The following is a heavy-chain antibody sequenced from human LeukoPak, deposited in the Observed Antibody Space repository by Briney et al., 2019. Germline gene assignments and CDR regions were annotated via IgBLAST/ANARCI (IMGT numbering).Heavy chain of an antibody. Sequence: PSETLSLTCTVSGGSISSYYWSWIRQPPGKGLEWIGYIYYSGSTNYNPSLKSRVTISVDTSKNQFSLRLTSVTAADTAVYFCARANRYSSFDYWGQGTLVTVSS. J-gene: IGHJ4*02. V-gene: IGHV4-59*01. CDR3: ARANRYSSFDY. CDR1: GGSISSYY. CDR2: IYYSGST. D-gene: IGHD2-15*01.